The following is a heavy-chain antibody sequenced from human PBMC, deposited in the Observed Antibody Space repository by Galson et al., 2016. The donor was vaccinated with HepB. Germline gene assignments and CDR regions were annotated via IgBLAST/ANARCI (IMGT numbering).Heavy chain of an antibody. Sequence: SVKVSCKASTSTSITYPISWVRQAPGQGLEWMGWINTNTGKPAYAQGFTGRHVFSLDTSVSTAYLQISGLQTEDTAVYYCISGPHYFDYWGQGDLVTVSS. CDR3: ISGPHYFDY. CDR2: INTNTGKP. J-gene: IGHJ4*02. CDR1: TSTSITYP. V-gene: IGHV7-4-1*02. D-gene: IGHD6-19*01.